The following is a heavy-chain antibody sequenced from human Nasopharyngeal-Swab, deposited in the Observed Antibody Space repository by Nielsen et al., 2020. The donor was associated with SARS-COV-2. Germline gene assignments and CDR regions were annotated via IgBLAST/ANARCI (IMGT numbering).Heavy chain of an antibody. D-gene: IGHD2-21*02. Sequence: GGSLRLSCAASGFTFSSYWMSWVRQAPGKGLEWVANIKQDGREKYYVDSVKGRFTISRDNAKNTLYLQMNSLRADDTALYYCARDLAGRDSGWGQGTLVTVSS. CDR2: IKQDGREK. CDR3: ARDLAGRDSG. CDR1: GFTFSSYW. J-gene: IGHJ4*02. V-gene: IGHV3-7*01.